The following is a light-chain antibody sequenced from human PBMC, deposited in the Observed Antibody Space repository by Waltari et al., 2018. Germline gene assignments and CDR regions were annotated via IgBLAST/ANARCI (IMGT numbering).Light chain of an antibody. CDR1: QSLLHTNGYSY. J-gene: IGKJ2*01. CDR2: LVS. Sequence: DIVMTQSPLSLPVTPGEPASISCRPSQSLLHTNGYSYLDWYLQKPGQSPQLLLYLVSHRASGVPDRFSGSGSGTDFTLKSSRVEAEDVGVYYCMQALQTPYTFGQGTKLEIK. CDR3: MQALQTPYT. V-gene: IGKV2-28*01.